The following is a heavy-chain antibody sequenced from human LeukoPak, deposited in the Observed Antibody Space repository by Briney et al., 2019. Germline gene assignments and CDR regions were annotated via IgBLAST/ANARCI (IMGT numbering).Heavy chain of an antibody. V-gene: IGHV3-7*01. CDR3: ARDTGGGYSCYDC. D-gene: IGHD5-18*01. J-gene: IGHJ4*02. Sequence: GGSLRLSCAASGFTFSSYWMTWIRQAPGKGLEWVANIKQDGSEKYYVDSVKGRFTTSRDNAKNSLYLQMNSLGAEDTAVYYCARDTGGGYSCYDCWGQGTLVTVSS. CDR1: GFTFSSYW. CDR2: IKQDGSEK.